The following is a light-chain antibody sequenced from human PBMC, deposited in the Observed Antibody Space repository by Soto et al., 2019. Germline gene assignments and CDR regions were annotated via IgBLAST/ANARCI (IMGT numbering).Light chain of an antibody. Sequence: EIVMTQSPATLSVSPGERATLSCRASQSVSSNLAWYQQKPGQAPRLLIYGASTRATGIPARFSGSGSGTVFTLTISSLQSEDFAVYYCQQYNNSPWTFGQGTKLEIK. V-gene: IGKV3-15*01. CDR3: QQYNNSPWT. CDR2: GAS. CDR1: QSVSSN. J-gene: IGKJ1*01.